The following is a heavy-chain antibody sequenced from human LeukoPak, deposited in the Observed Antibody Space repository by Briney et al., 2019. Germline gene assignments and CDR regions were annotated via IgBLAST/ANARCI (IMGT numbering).Heavy chain of an antibody. CDR3: ARAPWIQVSYAMDV. CDR1: GFSFSGYW. J-gene: IGHJ6*02. Sequence: GGSLRLSCAASGFSFSGYWMSWVRQAPGKGLEWVANIKQDGNEIYYVDSVKGRFTISRDNAKHSLYLQMNILRAEDTAVYYCARAPWIQVSYAMDVWGQGTTVTVSS. V-gene: IGHV3-7*01. CDR2: IKQDGNEI. D-gene: IGHD5-18*01.